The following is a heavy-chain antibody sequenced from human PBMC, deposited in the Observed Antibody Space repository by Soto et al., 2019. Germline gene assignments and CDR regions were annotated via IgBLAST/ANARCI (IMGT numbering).Heavy chain of an antibody. Sequence: EVQLVESGGGLVQRGGSLRLSCAASGFTFSRYTMHWVRQAPGKGLEYVSGISSNGGITDYASSVQGRFSISRDNSKNTLYLQKGSLRVDDMAVYYCARDDYGENDAFDIWGQGTMVTVSS. V-gene: IGHV3-64*01. CDR3: ARDDYGENDAFDI. D-gene: IGHD4-17*01. CDR2: ISSNGGIT. CDR1: GFTFSRYT. J-gene: IGHJ3*02.